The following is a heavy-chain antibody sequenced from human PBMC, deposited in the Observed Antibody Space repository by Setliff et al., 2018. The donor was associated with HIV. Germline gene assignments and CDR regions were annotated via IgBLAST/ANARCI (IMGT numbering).Heavy chain of an antibody. CDR1: GASISSQY. CDR2: MHTSGNT. CDR3: ARDQKGYSYGYFDS. Sequence: TSETLSLTCIVSGASISSQYWNWIRQPPGKGLEWIGRMHTSGNTNYNPSLKSRVTMSVDTSKNQFSLRLSSVTAADTAVYYCARDQKGYSYGYFDSWGQGTLVTVSS. V-gene: IGHV4-4*07. J-gene: IGHJ4*02. D-gene: IGHD5-18*01.